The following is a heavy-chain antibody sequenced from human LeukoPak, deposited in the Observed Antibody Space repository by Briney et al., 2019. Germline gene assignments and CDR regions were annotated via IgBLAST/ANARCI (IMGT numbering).Heavy chain of an antibody. J-gene: IGHJ6*02. CDR2: IYSGGST. D-gene: IGHD6-19*01. V-gene: IGHV3-NL1*01. CDR1: GFTFDDYA. CDR3: ARGSWYGSGWYEDV. Sequence: GGSLRLSCAASGFTFDDYAMHWVRQSPGKGLEWVSVIYSGGSTYYADSVKGRFTISRDNSKNTLYLQMNSLRAEDTAVYYCARGSWYGSGWYEDVWGQGTTVTVSS.